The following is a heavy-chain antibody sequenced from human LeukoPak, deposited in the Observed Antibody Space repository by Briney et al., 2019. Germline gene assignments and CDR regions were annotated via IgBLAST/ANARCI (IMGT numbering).Heavy chain of an antibody. D-gene: IGHD2-15*01. CDR1: GFTFSTYA. CDR3: ARAWGYCSGDGCYGAFDI. V-gene: IGHV3-30*04. Sequence: GGSLRLSCAASGFTFSTYAMHWVRQAPGKGLEWVAVISDDGSNKYYLDSVKGRFTISRDESKNTLSLQMNNLRAEDTAVYYCARAWGYCSGDGCYGAFDIWGQGTMVTVSS. CDR2: ISDDGSNK. J-gene: IGHJ3*02.